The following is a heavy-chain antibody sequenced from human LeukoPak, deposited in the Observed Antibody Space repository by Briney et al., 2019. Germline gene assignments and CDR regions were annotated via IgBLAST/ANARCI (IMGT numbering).Heavy chain of an antibody. D-gene: IGHD5-18*01. V-gene: IGHV4-61*05. J-gene: IGHJ4*02. CDR1: GGSISSSSYY. CDR2: IYYSGST. Sequence: SETLSLTCTVSGGSISSSSYYWGWIRQPPGKGLEWIGYIYYSGSTNSNPSLKSRVIISVDTSKNQSSLKLSSVTAADTAVYYCARHEDTAMVVSPFDYWGQGTLVTVSS. CDR3: ARHEDTAMVVSPFDY.